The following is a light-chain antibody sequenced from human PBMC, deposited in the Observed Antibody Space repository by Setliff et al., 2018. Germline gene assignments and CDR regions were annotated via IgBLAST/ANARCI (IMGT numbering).Light chain of an antibody. Sequence: QSVLTQPASVSGSPGQAITISCTGTSSDVGGYNYVSWHQQHPGKVPKLMIYDVSNRPSGVSNRFSGSKSGDTASLTISGLQAEDEADYFCTSYTTGGTYVFGAGTKVTVL. CDR3: TSYTTGGTYV. CDR2: DVS. CDR1: SSDVGGYNY. J-gene: IGLJ1*01. V-gene: IGLV2-14*03.